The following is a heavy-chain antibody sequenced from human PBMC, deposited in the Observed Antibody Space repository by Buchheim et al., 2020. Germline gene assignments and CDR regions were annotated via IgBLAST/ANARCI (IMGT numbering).Heavy chain of an antibody. V-gene: IGHV3-48*03. CDR1: GFTFSSYE. CDR3: ATEFNWNYVMDY. Sequence: EVQLVESGGGLVQPGGSLRLSCAASGFTFSSYEMNWGRQAPGKGLEWVSYISSSGSTVYYADSVKGRFTISRDNAKNSLYLQMNSLRAEDTAVYYCATEFNWNYVMDYWGQGTL. D-gene: IGHD1-7*01. J-gene: IGHJ4*02. CDR2: ISSSGSTV.